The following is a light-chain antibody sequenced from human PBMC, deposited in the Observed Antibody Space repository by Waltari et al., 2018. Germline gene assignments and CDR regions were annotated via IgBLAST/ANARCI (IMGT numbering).Light chain of an antibody. Sequence: DIQMIQSPSSLSASVGDRVTITCRASQSISSYLNWYQQKPGKAPKLLIYAASSLQSGVPSRFSCSGSGTDFTLTISRLQPEDVATYYCQQSYSTPTFGQGTKLEIK. CDR1: QSISSY. CDR3: QQSYSTPT. J-gene: IGKJ2*01. V-gene: IGKV1-39*01. CDR2: AAS.